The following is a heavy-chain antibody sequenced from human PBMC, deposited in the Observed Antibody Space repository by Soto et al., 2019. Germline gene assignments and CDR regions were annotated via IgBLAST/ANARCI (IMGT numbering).Heavy chain of an antibody. J-gene: IGHJ4*02. CDR1: GFTFSSYA. V-gene: IGHV3-23*01. CDR3: ARSPGIAAVGSSGFDY. CDR2: ISGSGGST. D-gene: IGHD6-13*01. Sequence: GSLRLSCAASGFTFSSYAMSRVRQAPGKGLEWVSAISGSGGSTYYADSVKGRFTISRDNSKNTLYLQMNSLRAEDTAVYYCARSPGIAAVGSSGFDYWGQGTLVTVSS.